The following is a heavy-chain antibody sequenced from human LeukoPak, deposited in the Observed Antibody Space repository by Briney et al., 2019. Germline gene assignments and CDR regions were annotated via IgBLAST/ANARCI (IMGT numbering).Heavy chain of an antibody. J-gene: IGHJ4*02. V-gene: IGHV3-74*01. CDR3: AKVLDGTGYWNYYFDS. D-gene: IGHD3-22*01. Sequence: GGSLRLSCAASGLTFSSHWMHWVRQAPGKGLVWVSRITNDGSSTTYADSVKGRFTISRDNSKNTLYLQMNSLRAEDTAVYYCAKVLDGTGYWNYYFDSWGQGTLVTVSS. CDR1: GLTFSSHW. CDR2: ITNDGSST.